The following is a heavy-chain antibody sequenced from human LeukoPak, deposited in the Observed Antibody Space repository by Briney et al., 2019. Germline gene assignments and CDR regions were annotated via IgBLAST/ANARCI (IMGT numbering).Heavy chain of an antibody. CDR2: ISANNGET. J-gene: IGHJ4*02. CDR1: GYTFTNYG. D-gene: IGHD2-15*01. Sequence: ASVMVSCKTSGYTFTNYGISWVRQAPGQGLEWMSWISANNGETRYAQNFQGRVTMTTDTSTTTAYMELRSLRSDDTAVYYCARDQLHIVVVVAATNGENYFDYWGQGTLVSVSS. V-gene: IGHV1-18*04. CDR3: ARDQLHIVVVVAATNGENYFDY.